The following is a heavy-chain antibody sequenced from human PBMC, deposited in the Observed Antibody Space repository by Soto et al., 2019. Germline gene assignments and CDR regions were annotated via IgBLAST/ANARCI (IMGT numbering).Heavy chain of an antibody. CDR1: GFTFSRYG. CDR3: AKAPDLLPTIYFDY. Sequence: EVQLLESGGGLVQPGGSLRLSCAASGFTFSRYGMSWVRQAPGKGLEWVSAISGSGGSTYYADSVKGRFTISRDNSKNTLYLQMNSLRAEDTAVYYCAKAPDLLPTIYFDYWGQGTLVTVSS. D-gene: IGHD5-12*01. J-gene: IGHJ4*02. CDR2: ISGSGGST. V-gene: IGHV3-23*01.